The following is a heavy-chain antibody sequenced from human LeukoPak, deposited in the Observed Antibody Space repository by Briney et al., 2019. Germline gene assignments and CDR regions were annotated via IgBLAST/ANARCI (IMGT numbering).Heavy chain of an antibody. CDR2: IKTDGSTT. D-gene: IGHD2-15*01. V-gene: IGHV3-74*01. CDR1: GFVFSTYW. J-gene: IGHJ4*02. Sequence: PGGSLRLSCAGSGFVFSTYWMHWVRQAPGKGLAWVSRIKTDGSTTYYADSVKGRFTVSRDNAKNTLYLQMSSLGAEDTAVYYCAKDQGSGPFDYWGQGTLVTVSS. CDR3: AKDQGSGPFDY.